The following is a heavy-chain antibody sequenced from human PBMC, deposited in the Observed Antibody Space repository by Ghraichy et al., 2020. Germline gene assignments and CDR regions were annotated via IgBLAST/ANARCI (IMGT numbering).Heavy chain of an antibody. J-gene: IGHJ6*02. CDR2: MNPNSGNT. V-gene: IGHV1-8*01. Sequence: ASVKVSCKASGYTFTSYDINWVRQATGQGLEWMGWMNPNSGNTGYAQKFQGRVTMTRNTSISTAYMELSSLRSEDTAVYYCARGGSLLWFGELLSREYYYYYGMDVWGQGTTVTVSS. D-gene: IGHD3-10*01. CDR1: GYTFTSYD. CDR3: ARGGSLLWFGELLSREYYYYYGMDV.